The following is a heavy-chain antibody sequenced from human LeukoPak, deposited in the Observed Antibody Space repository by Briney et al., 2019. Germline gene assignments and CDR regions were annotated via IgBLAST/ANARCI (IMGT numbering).Heavy chain of an antibody. Sequence: ASVKVSCKASGYTFTSYDINWVRQATGQGLEWMGRMSPNSGDTAYAQKFQDRVTMTRNTSINTAYMELSSLRSEDTAVYYCARDSLNDYGDSHFGYWGQGALVTVSS. CDR1: GYTFTSYD. V-gene: IGHV1-8*01. J-gene: IGHJ4*02. D-gene: IGHD4-17*01. CDR2: MSPNSGDT. CDR3: ARDSLNDYGDSHFGY.